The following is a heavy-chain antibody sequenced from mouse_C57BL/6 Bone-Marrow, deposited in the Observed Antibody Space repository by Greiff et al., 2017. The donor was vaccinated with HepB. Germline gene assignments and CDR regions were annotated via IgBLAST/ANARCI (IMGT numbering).Heavy chain of an antibody. Sequence: EVQLQQSGAELVRPGASVKLSCTASGFNIKDDYMHWVKQRPEQGLEWIGWIDPENGDTEYASKFQGKATITADTSSNTAYLQLSSLTSEDTAVYYCTTPIGIYYYGSSPYYYAMDYWGQGTSVTVSS. CDR2: IDPENGDT. D-gene: IGHD1-1*01. V-gene: IGHV14-4*01. CDR3: TTPIGIYYYGSSPYYYAMDY. J-gene: IGHJ4*01. CDR1: GFNIKDDY.